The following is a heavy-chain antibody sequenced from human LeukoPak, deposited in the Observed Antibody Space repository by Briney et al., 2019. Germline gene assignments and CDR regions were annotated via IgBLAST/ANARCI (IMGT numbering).Heavy chain of an antibody. CDR2: MNPNSGNT. CDR1: GYTFTSYD. Sequence: ASVKVSCKASGYTFTSYDINWVRQATGQGLEWMGWMNPNSGNTGYAQKFQGRVTITRNTSISTAYMELSSLRSEDTAVYYCARVHPGLRYFDWLKDYYMDVWGKGTTVTVSS. D-gene: IGHD3-9*01. V-gene: IGHV1-8*03. CDR3: ARVHPGLRYFDWLKDYYMDV. J-gene: IGHJ6*03.